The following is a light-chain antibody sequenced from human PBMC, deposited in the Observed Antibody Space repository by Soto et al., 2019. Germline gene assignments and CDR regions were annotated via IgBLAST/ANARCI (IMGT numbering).Light chain of an antibody. J-gene: IGKJ5*01. V-gene: IGKV3-11*01. CDR1: QRVSRH. Sequence: ELVLTQSPATLSLSPAERATLSCRASQRVSRHLARYQQKPGQAPRLLIYDASTRATCIPARFSGSGSGTHFTLTISSLEPEDFSGCCCQQRTKWPFTCGQGTRLEIK. CDR3: QQRTKWPFT. CDR2: DAS.